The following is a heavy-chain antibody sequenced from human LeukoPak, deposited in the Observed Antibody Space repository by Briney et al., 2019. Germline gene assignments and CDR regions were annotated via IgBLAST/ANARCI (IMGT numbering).Heavy chain of an antibody. D-gene: IGHD3-22*01. CDR1: RYTLTELS. Sequence: ASLTVSCKVPRYTLTELSMNWVRQAPGKRNEWMGGFDTEDGETIYAQKFQGRVTITADTSTDTAYMELSSLRSEDTAVYYCATIYYYDSSGYKNWFDPWGQGTLVTVSS. V-gene: IGHV1-24*01. CDR3: ATIYYYDSSGYKNWFDP. J-gene: IGHJ5*02. CDR2: FDTEDGET.